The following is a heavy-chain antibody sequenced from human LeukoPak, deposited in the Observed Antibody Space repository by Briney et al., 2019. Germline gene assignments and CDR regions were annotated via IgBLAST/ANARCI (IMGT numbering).Heavy chain of an antibody. CDR1: GFTFSMYW. CDR3: ATHSDWRFDF. CDR2: IKPEGSAA. V-gene: IGHV3-7*01. J-gene: IGHJ4*02. Sequence: PGGSLRLSCTDSGFTFSMYWMSWVRQAPGKGLEWLASIKPEGSAAIYVDSMKGRFTISRDNAKNSLYLQMNSLTVEDTAVYYCATHSDWRFDFWGQGTLVTVSS. D-gene: IGHD6-19*01.